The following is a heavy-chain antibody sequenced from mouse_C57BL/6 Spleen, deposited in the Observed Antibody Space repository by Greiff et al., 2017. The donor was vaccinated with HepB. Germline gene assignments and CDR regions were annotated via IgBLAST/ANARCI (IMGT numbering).Heavy chain of an antibody. D-gene: IGHD1-1*01. Sequence: VQLQQSGAELAKPGASVKLSCKASGYTFTSYWMHWVKQRPGQGLEWIGYINPSSGYTKYNQKFKDKATLTADKSSSTAYMQLSSLTYEDSAAYYCARSYGSSYGWFAYWGQGTLVTVSA. CDR3: ARSYGSSYGWFAY. J-gene: IGHJ3*01. V-gene: IGHV1-7*01. CDR2: INPSSGYT. CDR1: GYTFTSYW.